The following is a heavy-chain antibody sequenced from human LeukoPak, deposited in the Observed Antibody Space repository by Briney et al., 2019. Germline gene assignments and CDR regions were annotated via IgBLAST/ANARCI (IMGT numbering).Heavy chain of an antibody. CDR2: IIPIFGTA. J-gene: IGHJ4*02. V-gene: IGHV1-69*05. CDR3: ARDQGVVVPAAIFDY. Sequence: SVKVSCKASGGTFSSYAISWVRQAPGQGLEWMGGIIPIFGTANYAQKFQGRLTITTDEPTSTAYMELSSLRSEDTAVYYCARDQGVVVPAAIFDYWGQGTLVTVSS. CDR1: GGTFSSYA. D-gene: IGHD2-2*01.